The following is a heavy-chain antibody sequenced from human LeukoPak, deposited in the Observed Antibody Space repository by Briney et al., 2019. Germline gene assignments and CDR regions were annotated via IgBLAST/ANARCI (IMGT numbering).Heavy chain of an antibody. V-gene: IGHV1-2*02. J-gene: IGHJ4*02. D-gene: IGHD6-19*01. CDR3: ARDEIAVAGYYFDY. Sequence: ASVKVSCKASGYTFTGYYMHWVRQAPGQGLEWMGWINPNSGGTNYAQKFQGRVTMTRDTSISTAYMELSRLRSDDTAVYYCARDEIAVAGYYFDYWGQGTLVTVSS. CDR2: INPNSGGT. CDR1: GYTFTGYY.